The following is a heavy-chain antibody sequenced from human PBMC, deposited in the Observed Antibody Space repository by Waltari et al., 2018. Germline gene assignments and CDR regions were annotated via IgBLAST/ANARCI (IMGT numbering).Heavy chain of an antibody. Sequence: PGSSVQVSCPASGGTFSSYTISWVRQAPGKGLEWMGRISHILCIANYAQKFQGRVTITADKSTSTAYMELSSLRSEDTAVYYCAVILRSWLEGYFDYWGQGTRGT. CDR3: AVILRSWLEGYFDY. D-gene: IGHD3-10*01. CDR1: GGTFSSYT. V-gene: IGHV1-69*02. J-gene: IGHJ4*02. CDR2: ISHILCIA.